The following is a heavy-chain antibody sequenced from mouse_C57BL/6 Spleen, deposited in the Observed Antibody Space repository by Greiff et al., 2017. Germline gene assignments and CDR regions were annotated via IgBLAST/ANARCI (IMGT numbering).Heavy chain of an antibody. CDR3: ASNYGYAYYYAMDY. CDR1: GYSITSGYY. Sequence: EVQLQESGPGLVKPSQSLSLTCSVTGYSITSGYYWNWIRQFPGNKLEWMGYISYDGSNNYNPSLKNRISFTRDTSKNQFFLKLNSVTTEDTATYYCASNYGYAYYYAMDYWGQGTSVTVSS. D-gene: IGHD2-2*01. V-gene: IGHV3-6*01. J-gene: IGHJ4*01. CDR2: ISYDGSN.